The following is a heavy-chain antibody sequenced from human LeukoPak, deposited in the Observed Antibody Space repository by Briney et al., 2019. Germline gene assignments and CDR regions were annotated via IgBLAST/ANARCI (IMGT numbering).Heavy chain of an antibody. J-gene: IGHJ5*02. Sequence: ASVKVSCKASGYHFTGYHVHWVRQAPGQGLEWMGRISTDSGDADIAQKFQGRVTMTRDTSVSTAYMELSRLTSDDSAVYYCAGLGSTVKGRIDPWGQGTSVTVSS. CDR1: GYHFTGYH. CDR3: AGLGSTVKGRIDP. V-gene: IGHV1-2*02. CDR2: ISTDSGDA. D-gene: IGHD5/OR15-5a*01.